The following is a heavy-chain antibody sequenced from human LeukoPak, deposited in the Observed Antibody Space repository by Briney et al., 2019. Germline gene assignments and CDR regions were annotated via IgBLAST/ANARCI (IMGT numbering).Heavy chain of an antibody. J-gene: IGHJ5*02. CDR3: TTDGAYNWNDVAWFDP. V-gene: IGHV3-15*01. Sequence: GGSLRLSCAASGFTFSNAWMSWVRQAPGKGLEWVGRIKRKTDGGTTDYAAPVKGRFTISRDDSKDTLYLQMNSLKTEDTAVYYCTTDGAYNWNDVAWFDPWGQGTLVTVSS. CDR2: IKRKTDGGTT. D-gene: IGHD1-1*01. CDR1: GFTFSNAW.